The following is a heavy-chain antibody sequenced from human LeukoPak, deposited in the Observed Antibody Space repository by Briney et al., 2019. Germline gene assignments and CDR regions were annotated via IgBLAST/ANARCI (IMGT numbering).Heavy chain of an antibody. D-gene: IGHD3-3*01. J-gene: IGHJ4*02. CDR1: GGSINSGEHY. Sequence: KSSETLSLTCSVSGGSINSGEHYWSWIRQPPGKGLEWLGYTSHTGSTFYNPSLKSRVTISVDTSKNQFSLKLSSVTAADTAVYYCARALKSTSRITIFGVVMKIDYWGQGTLVTVSS. CDR3: ARALKSTSRITIFGVVMKIDY. V-gene: IGHV4-30-4*01. CDR2: TSHTGST.